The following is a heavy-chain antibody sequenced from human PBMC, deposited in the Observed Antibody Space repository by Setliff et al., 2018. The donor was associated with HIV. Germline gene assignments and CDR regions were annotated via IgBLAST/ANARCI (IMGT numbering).Heavy chain of an antibody. J-gene: IGHJ4*01. V-gene: IGHV3-7*01. CDR1: GFTFSSYG. CDR2: INQDGSEK. D-gene: IGHD5-12*01. CDR3: ATSPPGGSSDYTWGSDFFDH. Sequence: PGGSLRLSCAASGFTFSSYGMSWVRQAPGKGLEWVANINQDGSEKYYVASVKGRFTISRDTSKNTLYLQLDSLTAEDTAIYYCATSPPGGSSDYTWGSDFFDHWGHGALVTVSS.